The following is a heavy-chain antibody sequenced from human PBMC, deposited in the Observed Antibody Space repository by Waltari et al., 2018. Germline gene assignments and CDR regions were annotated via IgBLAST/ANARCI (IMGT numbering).Heavy chain of an antibody. CDR1: GVPFSIYE. Sequence: EVQVVVSGGGLVQPGGSLSLPWLALGVPFSIYEMYRVGQAPGKGLEWVSYISNSGSTTYYADSVKGRFTISRDNAKNSMYLEMDSLRAEDTAVYYCARPSTEYYYYYYYMDVWGKGTTVTVS. CDR3: ARPSTEYYYYYYYMDV. J-gene: IGHJ6*03. V-gene: IGHV3-48*03. CDR2: ISNSGSTT.